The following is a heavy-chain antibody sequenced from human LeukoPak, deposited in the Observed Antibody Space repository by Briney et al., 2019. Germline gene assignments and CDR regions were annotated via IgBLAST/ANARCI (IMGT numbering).Heavy chain of an antibody. Sequence: GGSLRLSCAASGFNFSYYEMNWVRQAPGKGLEWVSYIYTSGSTIYYADSVKGRFTISRDNAKNSMYLQMNSLRADDTAVYYSARDRRYSSGWYGAFDIWGQGTMVTVSS. D-gene: IGHD6-19*01. CDR2: IYTSGSTI. CDR1: GFNFSYYE. CDR3: ARDRRYSSGWYGAFDI. V-gene: IGHV3-48*03. J-gene: IGHJ3*02.